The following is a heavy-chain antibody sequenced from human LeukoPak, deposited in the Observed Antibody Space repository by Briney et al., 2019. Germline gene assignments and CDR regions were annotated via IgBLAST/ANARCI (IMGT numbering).Heavy chain of an antibody. J-gene: IGHJ6*03. CDR2: ISPNGVST. D-gene: IGHD2-8*01. V-gene: IGHV3-64*04. CDR3: AKDRCSNGVGCYYYYMDV. Sequence: GGSLRLSCAVSGFTFSRYAMHWVRQAPGKGLEYVSAISPNGVSTYYAHSVKGRFSISRDSSKNILYLQMNSLRAEDTAVYYCAKDRCSNGVGCYYYYMDVWGKGTTVTISS. CDR1: GFTFSRYA.